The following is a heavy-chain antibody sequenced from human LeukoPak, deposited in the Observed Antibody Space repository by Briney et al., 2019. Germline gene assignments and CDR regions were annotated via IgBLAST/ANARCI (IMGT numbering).Heavy chain of an antibody. CDR2: ISGSGGST. V-gene: IGHV3-23*01. CDR3: VKDRTGTYTLDY. J-gene: IGHJ4*02. D-gene: IGHD3-10*01. Sequence: GRSLRLSCAASGFTFSSYAMSWVRQAPGKGLEWVSAISGSGGSTYYADSVKGRFTTSRDNSKNTLYLQMNSLRAEDTAVYYCVKDRTGTYTLDYWGQGTLVTVSS. CDR1: GFTFSSYA.